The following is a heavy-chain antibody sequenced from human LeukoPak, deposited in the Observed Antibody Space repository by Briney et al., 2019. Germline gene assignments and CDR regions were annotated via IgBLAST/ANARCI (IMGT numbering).Heavy chain of an antibody. CDR2: ISWNSGNI. CDR3: AKDKTLGVVRGVLNY. Sequence: GGSLRLSCAASGFIFHDYAMHWVRQAPGRGLEGVSGISWNSGNIDYADSVKGRFTISRDNAKNSLYLQMNSLRAEDTALYYCAKDKTLGVVRGVLNYWGQGTLVTVSS. CDR1: GFIFHDYA. J-gene: IGHJ4*02. D-gene: IGHD3-10*01. V-gene: IGHV3-9*01.